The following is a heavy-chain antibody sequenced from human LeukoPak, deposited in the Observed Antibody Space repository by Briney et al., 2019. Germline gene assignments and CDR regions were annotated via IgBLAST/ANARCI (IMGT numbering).Heavy chain of an antibody. J-gene: IGHJ4*02. Sequence: PGGSLRLSCAASGFTFSSYGMHWVRQAPGKGLEWVAFIRYDGSNKYYADSVKGRFTISRDNSKNTLYLQMDSLRAEDTAVYYCAKEKPAYSSSWSYFDYWGQGTLVTVSS. D-gene: IGHD6-13*01. CDR3: AKEKPAYSSSWSYFDY. CDR1: GFTFSSYG. V-gene: IGHV3-30*02. CDR2: IRYDGSNK.